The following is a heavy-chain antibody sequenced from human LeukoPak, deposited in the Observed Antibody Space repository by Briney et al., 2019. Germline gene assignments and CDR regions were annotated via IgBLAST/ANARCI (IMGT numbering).Heavy chain of an antibody. CDR3: ASLRVGY. V-gene: IGHV1-69*02. J-gene: IGHJ4*02. CDR1: GYTFTGYY. CDR2: IIPILGIA. Sequence: ASVKVSCKASGYTFTGYYMHWVRQAPGQGLEWMGRIIPILGIANYAQKFQGRVTITADKSTSTAYMELSSLRSEDTAVYYCASLRVGYWGQGTLVTVSS.